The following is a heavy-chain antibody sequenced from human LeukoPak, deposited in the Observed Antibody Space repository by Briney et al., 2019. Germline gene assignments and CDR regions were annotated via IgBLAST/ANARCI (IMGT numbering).Heavy chain of an antibody. V-gene: IGHV1-69*13. Sequence: SVKVSCKASGGTFSSYAISWVRQAPGQGLEWMGGIIPIFGTANYAQKFQGRVTITADESTSTAYMELSSLRSEDTAVYYCARSITMIVVVISNDAFDIWGQGTMVTVSS. CDR3: ARSITMIVVVISNDAFDI. CDR1: GGTFSSYA. D-gene: IGHD3-22*01. J-gene: IGHJ3*02. CDR2: IIPIFGTA.